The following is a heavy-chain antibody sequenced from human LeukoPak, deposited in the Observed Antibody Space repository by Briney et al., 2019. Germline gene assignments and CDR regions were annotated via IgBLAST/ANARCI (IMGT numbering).Heavy chain of an antibody. V-gene: IGHV3-21*01. CDR2: ISSSSSYI. D-gene: IGHD5-12*01. CDR3: ARATNNYYYYYMDV. J-gene: IGHJ6*03. CDR1: GFTFSSYS. Sequence: TGGSLRLSCAASGFTFSSYSMNWVRQAPGKGLEWVSSISSSSSYIYYADSVKGRFTISRDNAKNTLYLQMNSLRAEDTAVYYCARATNNYYYYYMDVWGKGTTVTVSS.